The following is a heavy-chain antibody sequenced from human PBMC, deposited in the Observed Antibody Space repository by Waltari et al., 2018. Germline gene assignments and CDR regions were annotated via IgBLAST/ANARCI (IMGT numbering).Heavy chain of an antibody. J-gene: IGHJ6*03. Sequence: QVQLQESGPGLVKPSETLSLTCTVSGGSISSYYWSWIRQPPGKGLEWIGYNHYSGRNNYIPSLKSRGTISVDTSKNQFSRKRSCVTAADTAVYYCARDREGWTMDVWGKGTTVTVSS. CDR3: ARDREGWTMDV. D-gene: IGHD1-26*01. CDR1: GGSISSYY. CDR2: NHYSGRN. V-gene: IGHV4-59*01.